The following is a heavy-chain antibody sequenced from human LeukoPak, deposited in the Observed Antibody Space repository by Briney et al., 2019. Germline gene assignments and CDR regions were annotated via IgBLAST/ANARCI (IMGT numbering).Heavy chain of an antibody. CDR3: ARFKNAFDI. CDR1: GFTFSNAW. Sequence: GSLRLSCAASGFTFSNAWMSWVRQAPGKGLEWISYISSGSSTIYYADSVKGRFTISRDNAKNSLYLQMNSLRAEDTAVYYCARFKNAFDIWGQGTMVTVSS. CDR2: ISSGSSTI. V-gene: IGHV3-48*04. J-gene: IGHJ3*02.